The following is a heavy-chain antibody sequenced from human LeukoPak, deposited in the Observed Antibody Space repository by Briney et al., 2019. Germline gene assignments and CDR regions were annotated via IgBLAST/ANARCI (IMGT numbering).Heavy chain of an antibody. V-gene: IGHV3-49*03. CDR2: IRSKGYGGTT. D-gene: IGHD2-21*02. Sequence: GGSLRLSCAASGFTFSDYAMTWFRQAPGKGLEWVGFIRSKGYGGTTDYAASVKGRFTISRDDSKSIAYLQMNSLKTEDTAVYYCTRRMTFDYWGQGTLVTVSS. CDR3: TRRMTFDY. J-gene: IGHJ4*02. CDR1: GFTFSDYA.